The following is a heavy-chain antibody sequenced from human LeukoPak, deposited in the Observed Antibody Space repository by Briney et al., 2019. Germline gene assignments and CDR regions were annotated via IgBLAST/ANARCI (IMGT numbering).Heavy chain of an antibody. V-gene: IGHV5-51*01. D-gene: IGHD3-22*01. CDR2: IYPGDSDT. CDR3: ARLSMAQEIVVVSFDY. J-gene: IGHJ4*02. CDR1: GYSFTSYW. Sequence: GESLKISCKGSGYSFTSYWIGWVRQMPGKGLEWMGIIYPGDSDTRYSPSFQGQVTISADKSISTAYLQWSSLKASDTATYYCARLSMAQEIVVVSFDYWGQGTLVTVSS.